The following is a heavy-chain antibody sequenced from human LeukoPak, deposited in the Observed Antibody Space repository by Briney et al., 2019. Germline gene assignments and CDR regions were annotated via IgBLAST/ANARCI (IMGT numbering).Heavy chain of an antibody. J-gene: IGHJ5*02. CDR1: SGSISSGGYS. V-gene: IGHV4-30-2*01. CDR2: ISDSGIT. CDR3: ARAVIYCSGGSCYHKWFDP. D-gene: IGHD2-15*01. Sequence: SQTLSLTCAVSSGSISSGGYSWSWIRQPPGKGLEWIGYISDSGITYYNPSLKSRISISIDTSKNQFSLKLSSVTAADTAVYYCARAVIYCSGGSCYHKWFDPWGQGTLVTVSS.